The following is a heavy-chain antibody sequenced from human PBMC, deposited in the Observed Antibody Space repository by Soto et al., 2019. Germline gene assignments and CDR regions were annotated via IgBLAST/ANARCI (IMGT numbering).Heavy chain of an antibody. V-gene: IGHV3-64*01. CDR3: ARDEAPVLRFLEWLPLDV. D-gene: IGHD3-3*01. Sequence: PGGSLRLSCAASGFTFSSYAMHWVRQAPGKGLEYVSAISSNGGSTYYANSVKGRFTISRDNSKNTLYLQMGSLRAEDMAVYYCARDEAPVLRFLEWLPLDVWGKGTTVTVSS. J-gene: IGHJ6*04. CDR2: ISSNGGST. CDR1: GFTFSSYA.